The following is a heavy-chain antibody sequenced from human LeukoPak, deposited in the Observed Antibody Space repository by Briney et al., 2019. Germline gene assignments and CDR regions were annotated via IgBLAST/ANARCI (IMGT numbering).Heavy chain of an antibody. D-gene: IGHD4-17*01. CDR2: INHSGYT. CDR3: TRKTTGHDY. Sequence: PSETLSLTCAVSGVSFDDYYWAWVRQTPGKGLEWIGEINHSGYTNDSPSLKGRVTLSIDTSRKQFSLNLRSVTVADAGIYYCTRKTTGHDYWGQGTLVTVSS. V-gene: IGHV4-34*01. J-gene: IGHJ4*02. CDR1: GVSFDDYY.